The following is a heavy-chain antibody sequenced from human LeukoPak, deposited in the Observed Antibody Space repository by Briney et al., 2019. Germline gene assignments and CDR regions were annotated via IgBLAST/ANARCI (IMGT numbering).Heavy chain of an antibody. D-gene: IGHD3-22*01. V-gene: IGHV3-20*04. CDR2: INWNGGST. J-gene: IGHJ3*02. Sequence: GGSLRLSCAASGFTFDDYGMSWVRQAPGKGLEWVSGINWNGGSTGYADSVKGRFAISRDNAKNSLYLQMNSLRAEDTALYYCARLGSGSGYTPDAFDIWGQGTMVTVSS. CDR1: GFTFDDYG. CDR3: ARLGSGSGYTPDAFDI.